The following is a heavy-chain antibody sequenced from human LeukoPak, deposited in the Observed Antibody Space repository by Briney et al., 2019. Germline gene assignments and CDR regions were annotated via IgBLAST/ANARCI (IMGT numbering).Heavy chain of an antibody. D-gene: IGHD2-21*01. CDR3: AKDFRIGYSAHFDY. V-gene: IGHV3-23*01. J-gene: IGHJ4*02. Sequence: GSLRLSCVGSGFTFRSHAMSWVRQAPEKGLEFVSGIYENGGTTYYADSVKGRFSIPRDNSKNTLYLQMDSLRGEDTAVYYCAKDFRIGYSAHFDYWGQGALVTVSS. CDR2: IYENGGTT. CDR1: GFTFRSHA.